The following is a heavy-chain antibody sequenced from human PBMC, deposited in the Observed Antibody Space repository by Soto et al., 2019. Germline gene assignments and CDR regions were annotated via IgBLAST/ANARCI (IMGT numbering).Heavy chain of an antibody. Sequence: GASVKVSCKASGYTFTSYAMHWVRQAPGQRLEWMGWINAGNGNTKYSQKFQGRVTITRDTSASTAYMELSSLRSEDTAVYYCARARRDYYDSSGYFHYFEYWGQGTLVTVSS. D-gene: IGHD3-22*01. CDR3: ARARRDYYDSSGYFHYFEY. V-gene: IGHV1-3*01. CDR1: GYTFTSYA. J-gene: IGHJ4*02. CDR2: INAGNGNT.